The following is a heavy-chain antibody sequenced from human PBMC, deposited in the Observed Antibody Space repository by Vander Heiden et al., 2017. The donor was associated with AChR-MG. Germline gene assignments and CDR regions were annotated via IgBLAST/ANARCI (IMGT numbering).Heavy chain of an antibody. CDR3: AREQDILTGYYHAVGYYYGMDV. CDR1: GGTFSSYA. J-gene: IGHJ6*02. Sequence: QVQLVQSGAEVKKPGSSVKVSCKASGGTFSSYAISWVRQAPGQGLEWMGGIIPIFGTANYAQKFQGRVTITADESTSTAYMELSSLRSEDTAVYYCAREQDILTGYYHAVGYYYGMDVWGQGTTVTVSS. CDR2: IIPIFGTA. V-gene: IGHV1-69*01. D-gene: IGHD3-9*01.